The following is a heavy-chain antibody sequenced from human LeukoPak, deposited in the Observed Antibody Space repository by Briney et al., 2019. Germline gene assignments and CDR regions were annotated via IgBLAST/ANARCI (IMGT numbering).Heavy chain of an antibody. V-gene: IGHV3-21*04. CDR1: GFTFSSYS. CDR3: AKDLEYYDSSGYYPY. Sequence: GGSLRLSCAASGFTFSSYSMNWVRQAPGKGLEWVSSISSSSSYIYYADSVKGRFTISRDNSKNTLYLQMNSLRAEDTAVYYCAKDLEYYDSSGYYPYWGQGTLVTVSS. D-gene: IGHD3-22*01. CDR2: ISSSSSYI. J-gene: IGHJ4*02.